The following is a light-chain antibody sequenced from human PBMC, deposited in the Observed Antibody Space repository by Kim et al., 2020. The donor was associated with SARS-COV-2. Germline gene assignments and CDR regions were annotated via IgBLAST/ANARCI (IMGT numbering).Light chain of an antibody. Sequence: SLSASVGDRVTITCRASQDIRNDLGWYQQNPGRAPKRLIYGASSLKSGVPSRFSGSGSGTEFTLTISSVQPEDFATYFCLQHSTYPITFGQGTRLEIK. V-gene: IGKV1-17*01. CDR3: LQHSTYPIT. J-gene: IGKJ5*01. CDR1: QDIRND. CDR2: GAS.